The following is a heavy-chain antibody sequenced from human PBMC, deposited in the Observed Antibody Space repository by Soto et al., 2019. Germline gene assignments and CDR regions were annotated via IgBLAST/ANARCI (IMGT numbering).Heavy chain of an antibody. CDR3: VRGVIAANCCDS. V-gene: IGHV3-74*01. Sequence: EVQLAESGGGLVQPGGSLRLSCAASGFTFNSYWMHWVRQVPGKGLVWVSRINNDGSTTNYADSVKGRFTISRDNARNTVYLQRNSLRADDTAVYYCVRGVIAANCCDSCGQGTLVTVSS. J-gene: IGHJ4*02. CDR2: INNDGSTT. CDR1: GFTFNSYW. D-gene: IGHD2-15*01.